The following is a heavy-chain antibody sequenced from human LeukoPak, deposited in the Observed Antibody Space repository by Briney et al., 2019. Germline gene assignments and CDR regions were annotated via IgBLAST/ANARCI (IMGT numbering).Heavy chain of an antibody. CDR1: GGSTSSGGYS. D-gene: IGHD3-22*01. J-gene: IGHJ4*02. V-gene: IGHV4-30-2*01. CDR3: ARANYSSGPSYYFDY. Sequence: SETLSLTCAVSGGSTSSGGYSWSWIRQPPGKGLEWIGYIYHSGSTYYNPSLKSRVTISVDRSKNQFSLKLSSVTAADTAVYYCARANYSSGPSYYFDYWGQGTLVTVSS. CDR2: IYHSGST.